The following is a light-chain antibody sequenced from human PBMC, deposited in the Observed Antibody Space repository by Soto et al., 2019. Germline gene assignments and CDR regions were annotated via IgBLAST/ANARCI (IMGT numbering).Light chain of an antibody. Sequence: EIVLTQSPATLSVSPGDRATLYCRASQSVSTNLAWYQQKPGQAPRLLIYDASTRATGIPARFSGSGSGTEFTLTISSLQSEDFAVYSCQQYNNWLIFPFGPGTTVDIK. CDR3: QQYNNWLIFP. CDR1: QSVSTN. CDR2: DAS. V-gene: IGKV3-15*01. J-gene: IGKJ3*01.